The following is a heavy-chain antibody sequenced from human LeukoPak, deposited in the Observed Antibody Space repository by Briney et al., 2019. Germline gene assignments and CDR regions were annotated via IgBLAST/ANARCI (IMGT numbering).Heavy chain of an antibody. CDR2: ISHGGSNE. Sequence: PGGSLRLSCAASGFTFSNYGIHWVRQAPGKGLERVAGISHGGSNEYYADSVKGRFTISRDNSKNTLFLQMNSLRAEDTAVYYCAKKDGYSGYAFDYWGQGTLVTVSS. V-gene: IGHV3-30*18. D-gene: IGHD5-12*01. CDR1: GFTFSNYG. CDR3: AKKDGYSGYAFDY. J-gene: IGHJ4*02.